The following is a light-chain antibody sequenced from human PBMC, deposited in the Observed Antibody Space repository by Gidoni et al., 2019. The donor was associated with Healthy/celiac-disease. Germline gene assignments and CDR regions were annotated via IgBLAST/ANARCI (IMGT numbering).Light chain of an antibody. CDR2: QDS. CDR1: KLGDKY. Sequence: YELTQPPSVSVSPGQTASITCSGDKLGDKYACWYQQKPGQSPVLVIYQDSKRPSGIPERFSSSNSGNTATLTISGTQAMDEADYYCQAWDSSTAGVFGTGTKVTVL. V-gene: IGLV3-1*01. CDR3: QAWDSSTAGV. J-gene: IGLJ1*01.